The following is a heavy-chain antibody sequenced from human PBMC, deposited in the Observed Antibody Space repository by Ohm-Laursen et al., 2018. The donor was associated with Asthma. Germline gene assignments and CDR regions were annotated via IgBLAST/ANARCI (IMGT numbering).Heavy chain of an antibody. D-gene: IGHD6-13*01. CDR2: ISGSGGTT. CDR3: GRVYSSSWDP. Sequence: SLRLSCAASGYSFSLYSINWVRQAPGQGLEWVSVISGSGGTTYYADSVEGRFTISRGNSNNMLYLHMNSLRADDTAVYYCGRVYSSSWDPRGQGTLVTVSS. J-gene: IGHJ5*02. CDR1: GYSFSLYS. V-gene: IGHV3-23*01.